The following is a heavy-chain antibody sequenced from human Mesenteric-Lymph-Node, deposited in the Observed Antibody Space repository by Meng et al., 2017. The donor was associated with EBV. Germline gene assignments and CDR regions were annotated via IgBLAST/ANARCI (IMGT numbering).Heavy chain of an antibody. J-gene: IGHJ4*02. D-gene: IGHD6-19*01. CDR3: VRTSVYSSGFSDF. Sequence: VQLVEQGGEGKKPGASVKVSGKPSRGTFGNNGVSWGRQAPGQGLEGRGGSTPFAGTTNHTQKFQGRVTITADESTSTVYMEMRSLRPDDTATYYCVRTSVYSSGFSDFWGQGTLVTVSS. CDR1: RGTFGNNG. V-gene: IGHV1-69*01. CDR2: STPFAGTT.